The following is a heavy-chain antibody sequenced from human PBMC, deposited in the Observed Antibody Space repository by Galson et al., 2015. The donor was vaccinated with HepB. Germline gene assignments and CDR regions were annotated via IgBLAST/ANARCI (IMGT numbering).Heavy chain of an antibody. CDR3: ARIQSNGAYYYGMDV. V-gene: IGHV2-70*11. Sequence: PALVKPTQTLTLTCTFSGFSLSTSGMCVSWIRQPPGKALEWLARIDWDDDKYYSTSLKTRLTISKDTSKNQVVLTMTNMDPVDTATYYCARIQSNGAYYYGMDVWGQGTTVTVSS. D-gene: IGHD1-26*01. CDR1: GFSLSTSGMC. CDR2: IDWDDDK. J-gene: IGHJ6*02.